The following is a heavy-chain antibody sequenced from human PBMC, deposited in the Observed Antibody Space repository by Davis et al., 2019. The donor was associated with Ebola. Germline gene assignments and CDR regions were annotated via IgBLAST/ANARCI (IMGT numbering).Heavy chain of an antibody. V-gene: IGHV1-18*01. CDR3: ARAGYSSGWFTHPH. D-gene: IGHD6-19*01. CDR2: ISAYNGNT. J-gene: IGHJ4*02. Sequence: ASVKVSCKASGYTFTSYGISWVRQAPGQGLEWMGWISAYNGNTKYAQKLQGRVTMTTDTSTSTAYMELRSLRSDDTAVYYCARAGYSSGWFTHPHWGQGTLVTVSS. CDR1: GYTFTSYG.